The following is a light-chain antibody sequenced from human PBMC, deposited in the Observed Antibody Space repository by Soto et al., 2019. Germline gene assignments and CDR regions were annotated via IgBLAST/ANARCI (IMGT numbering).Light chain of an antibody. CDR2: KAS. J-gene: IGKJ2*01. CDR1: QSISSW. Sequence: DIQMTQSPSTLSASVGDRVTITCRASQSISSWLAWYQQKPGKAPKLLIYKASSLESGVPSRFSGSGSGTEFTLTISSLQPDDFATYYCQRYNSYPYTFGQGTTLEIK. CDR3: QRYNSYPYT. V-gene: IGKV1-5*03.